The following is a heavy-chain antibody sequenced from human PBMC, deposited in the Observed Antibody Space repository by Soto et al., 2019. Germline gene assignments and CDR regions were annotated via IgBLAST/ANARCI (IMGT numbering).Heavy chain of an antibody. D-gene: IGHD2-15*01. J-gene: IGHJ5*02. Sequence: QVQLQESGPGLVKPSQTLSLTCTVSGGSISSGGYYWSWIRQHPGKGLEWIGYIYYSGSTYYNPSLKSRVTISVDTSKNQFSLKLSSVTAADTAVYYCARTNIVVVVAAREWECWFDPWGQGTLVTVSS. CDR2: IYYSGST. CDR1: GGSISSGGYY. V-gene: IGHV4-31*03. CDR3: ARTNIVVVVAAREWECWFDP.